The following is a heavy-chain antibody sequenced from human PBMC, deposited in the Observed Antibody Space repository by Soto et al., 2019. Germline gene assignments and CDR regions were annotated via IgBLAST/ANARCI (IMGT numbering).Heavy chain of an antibody. J-gene: IGHJ4*02. CDR1: GFTFSPYA. CDR3: TKGGTVTPYY. CDR2: ISGSGAST. D-gene: IGHD4-17*01. V-gene: IGHV3-23*01. Sequence: EVQLLESGGGLVHPGGSLRLSCAASGFTFSPYAMNWVRQAPGKGLEWVSTISGSGASTYYADSVEGRFTISRDNSKSTVHLQMNSLRAEDTAVYYCTKGGTVTPYYWGQGTMVNVSS.